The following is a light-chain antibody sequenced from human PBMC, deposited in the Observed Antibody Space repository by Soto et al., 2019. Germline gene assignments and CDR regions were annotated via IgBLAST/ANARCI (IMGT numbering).Light chain of an antibody. CDR1: QSVSSY. J-gene: IGKJ4*01. Sequence: EIVLTQSPATLSLSPGERATLSCRASQSVSSYLALYQQKPGQAPRLLIYDASNRATGIPARFSGSGSGTDFTLTISSLEPEDFAVYYCQERSGWPRGTFGGGTKVDIK. V-gene: IGKV3-11*01. CDR3: QERSGWPRGT. CDR2: DAS.